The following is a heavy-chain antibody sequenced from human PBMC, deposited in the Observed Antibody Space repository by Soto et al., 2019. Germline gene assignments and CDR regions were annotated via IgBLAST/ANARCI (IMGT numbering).Heavy chain of an antibody. CDR3: AREGVRGMDV. CDR1: GYTFTSYD. CDR2: MNPNSANT. V-gene: IGHV1-8*01. D-gene: IGHD3-16*01. J-gene: IGHJ6*02. Sequence: QVQLVQSGAEVKKPGASVKVSCKASGYTFTSYDSNRVRQATGQGLEWMGWMNPNSANTGYAQKFQGRVTTTRNTSLSTAYMELSILRSEDTAVYYCAREGVRGMDVWGQGTTVTVSS.